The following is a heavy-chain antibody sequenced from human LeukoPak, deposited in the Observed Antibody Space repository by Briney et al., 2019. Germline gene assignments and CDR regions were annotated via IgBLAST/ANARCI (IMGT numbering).Heavy chain of an antibody. D-gene: IGHD3-9*01. CDR1: GFTFSSNR. CDR3: ATVLTGRDY. Sequence: GGSLRLSCAASGFTFSSNRMSWVRQAPGKGLEWVANIKQDGSEKYYVDSVKGRFTISRDNAKNSLYLQMNSLRAEDTAVYYCATVLTGRDYWGQGTLVTVSS. CDR2: IKQDGSEK. J-gene: IGHJ4*02. V-gene: IGHV3-7*01.